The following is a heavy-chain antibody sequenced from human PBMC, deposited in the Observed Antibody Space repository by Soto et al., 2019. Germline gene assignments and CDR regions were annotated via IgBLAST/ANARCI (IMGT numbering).Heavy chain of an antibody. V-gene: IGHV3-48*03. J-gene: IGHJ3*02. CDR3: ARESMSIVGAPRGNAFDI. D-gene: IGHD1-26*01. CDR2: ISSSGSTI. CDR1: GFTFSSYE. Sequence: GGSLRLSCAASGFTFSSYEMNWVRQAPGKGLEWVSYISSSGSTIYYADSVKGRFTISRDNAKNSLYLQMNSLRAEDTAVYYCARESMSIVGAPRGNAFDIWGQATMVTLSS.